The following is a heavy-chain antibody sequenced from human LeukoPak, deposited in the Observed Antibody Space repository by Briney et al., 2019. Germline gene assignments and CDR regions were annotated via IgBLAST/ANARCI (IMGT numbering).Heavy chain of an antibody. J-gene: IGHJ4*02. CDR1: GFTFEDYA. CDR3: ARDEGVSFDY. V-gene: IGHV3-43*02. CDR2: ISGDGGST. Sequence: GGSLRLSCAASGFTFEDYAMHWVRQAPGKGLEWVSLISGDGGSTYYADSVKGRFTISRDNAKNSLYLQMNSLRAEDTAVYYCARDEGVSFDYWGQGTLVTVSS.